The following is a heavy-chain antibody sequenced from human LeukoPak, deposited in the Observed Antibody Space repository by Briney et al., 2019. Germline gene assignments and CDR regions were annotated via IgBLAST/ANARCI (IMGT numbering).Heavy chain of an antibody. CDR3: ARKEQLVGALTY. CDR2: IIPVFGTA. D-gene: IGHD6-6*01. V-gene: IGHV1-69*01. Sequence: SVKVSCKASGGTFSSYTINWVRQAPRQGLEWMGGIIPVFGTANYAQKFQGRVTITADESTSTAYMELSSLRSEDTAVYYCARKEQLVGALTYWGQGTLVTVSS. J-gene: IGHJ4*02. CDR1: GGTFSSYT.